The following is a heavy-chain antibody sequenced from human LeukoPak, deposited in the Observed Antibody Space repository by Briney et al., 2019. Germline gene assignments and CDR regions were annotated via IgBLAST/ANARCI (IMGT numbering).Heavy chain of an antibody. CDR1: GDSVSSNSAA. Sequence: SQTLSLTCAISGDSVSSNSAAWTWIRQSPSRGLEWLGRTYYRSKWYNDYAISVKSRITINPDTSKNQFSLQLNSVTPEDTAVYYCARGNNWNYVPFDYWGQGTLVTVPS. CDR2: TYYRSKWYN. D-gene: IGHD1-7*01. CDR3: ARGNNWNYVPFDY. V-gene: IGHV6-1*01. J-gene: IGHJ4*02.